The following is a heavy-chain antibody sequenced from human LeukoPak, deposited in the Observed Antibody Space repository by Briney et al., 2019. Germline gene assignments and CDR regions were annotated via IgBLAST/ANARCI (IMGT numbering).Heavy chain of an antibody. CDR2: IWYDGSNK. CDR3: AKGQMQYSSGAFDI. D-gene: IGHD6-19*01. CDR1: GFTFSSYG. Sequence: GRSLRLSCAASGFTFSSYGMHWVRQAPGKGLEWVAVIWYDGSNKYYADSVKGRFTISRDNSKNTLYLQMNSLRAEDTAVYYCAKGQMQYSSGAFDIWGQGTMVTVSS. J-gene: IGHJ3*02. V-gene: IGHV3-33*06.